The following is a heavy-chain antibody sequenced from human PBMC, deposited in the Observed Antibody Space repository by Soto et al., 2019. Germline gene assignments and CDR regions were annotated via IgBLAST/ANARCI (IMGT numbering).Heavy chain of an antibody. CDR2: IIPIFGTA. V-gene: IGHV1-69*13. CDR3: ARNIVAVPAAPGWFDP. J-gene: IGHJ5*02. CDR1: GGTFSSYA. D-gene: IGHD2-2*01. Sequence: SSVKVSCKASGGTFSSYAISWVRQAPGQGLEWMGGIIPIFGTANYAQKFQGRVTITADESTSTAYMELSSLRSEDTAVYYCARNIVAVPAAPGWFDPWGQGTLVTVSS.